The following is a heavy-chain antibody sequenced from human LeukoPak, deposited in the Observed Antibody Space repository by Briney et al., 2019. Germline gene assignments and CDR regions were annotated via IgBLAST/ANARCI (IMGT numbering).Heavy chain of an antibody. CDR1: GFTFSSYG. Sequence: GGSLRLSCAASGFTFSSYGMHWVRQAPGKGLEWVAAIWYDGSNKYYADSVKGRFTISRDNSKNTLYLQMNSLRAEDTAVYYCAKASHAGYDSSGEFDYWGQGTLVTVSS. V-gene: IGHV3-33*06. CDR2: IWYDGSNK. CDR3: AKASHAGYDSSGEFDY. J-gene: IGHJ4*02. D-gene: IGHD3-22*01.